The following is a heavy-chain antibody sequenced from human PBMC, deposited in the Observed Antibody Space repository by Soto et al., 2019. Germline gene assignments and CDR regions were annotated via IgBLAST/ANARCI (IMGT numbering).Heavy chain of an antibody. CDR3: AKKTDSSSPWGALDI. D-gene: IGHD6-6*01. J-gene: IGHJ3*02. CDR1: GFTFSSYA. CDR2: ISGSGGGT. Sequence: GGSLRLSCAVSGFTFSSYAMTWVRQAPAQGLEWVSGISGSGGGTFYADSVKGRFTISRDSSKNTLYLQMDSLRAEDTAVYYCAKKTDSSSPWGALDIWGQGTMVTVSS. V-gene: IGHV3-23*01.